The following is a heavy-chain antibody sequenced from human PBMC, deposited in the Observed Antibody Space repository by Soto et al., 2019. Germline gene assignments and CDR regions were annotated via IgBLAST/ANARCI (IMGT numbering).Heavy chain of an antibody. CDR3: ATTGGSGSY. J-gene: IGHJ4*02. CDR2: IHYSGST. Sequence: WTWIRQPPGKGLEWIGYIHYSGSTNYNPSLKSRVTISVDTSKSQFSLKLNSVTAADTAVYYCATTGGSGSYWGQGTLVTVSS. V-gene: IGHV4-59*01. D-gene: IGHD3-10*01.